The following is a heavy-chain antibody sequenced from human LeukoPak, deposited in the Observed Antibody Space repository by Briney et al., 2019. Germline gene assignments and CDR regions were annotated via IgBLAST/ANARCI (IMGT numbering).Heavy chain of an antibody. V-gene: IGHV4-39*07. Sequence: ASETLSLTCTVSGGSIRSSYYYWGWIRQPPGKGLEWIGSIYDSGSTNYNPSLKSRVTISVDKSKNQFSLKLSSVTAADTAVYYCARDSSRIAAAGLDYWGQGTLVTVSS. D-gene: IGHD6-13*01. CDR3: ARDSSRIAAAGLDY. CDR1: GGSIRSSYYY. J-gene: IGHJ4*02. CDR2: IYDSGST.